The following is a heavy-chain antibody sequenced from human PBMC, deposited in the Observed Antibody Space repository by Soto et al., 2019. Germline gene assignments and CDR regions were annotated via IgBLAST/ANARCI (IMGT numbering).Heavy chain of an antibody. CDR2: IYTSGST. Sequence: QVQLQESGPGLVKPSETLSLTCTVSGGSISSYYWSWIRQPAGKGLEWIGRIYTSGSTNYNPALKSRVTQSVDTSKNQFSLKLSSVTAADTAVYYCASESVRLLDYDFWSGYRYYFDYWGQGTLVTVSS. D-gene: IGHD3-3*01. V-gene: IGHV4-4*07. CDR3: ASESVRLLDYDFWSGYRYYFDY. J-gene: IGHJ4*02. CDR1: GGSISSYY.